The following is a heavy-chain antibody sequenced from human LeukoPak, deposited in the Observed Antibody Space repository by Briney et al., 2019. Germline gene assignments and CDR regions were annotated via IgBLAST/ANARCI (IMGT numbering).Heavy chain of an antibody. D-gene: IGHD6-13*01. CDR1: GYTFTSYA. CDR2: INAGNGNT. CDR3: ARFQSSSWRIDY. Sequence: ASVKVSCKASGYTFTSYAMHWVRQAPGQRLEWMGWINAGNGNTKYSQKLQGRVTMTTDTSTSTAYMELRSLRSDDTAVYYCARFQSSSWRIDYWGQGTLVTVSS. V-gene: IGHV1-3*01. J-gene: IGHJ4*02.